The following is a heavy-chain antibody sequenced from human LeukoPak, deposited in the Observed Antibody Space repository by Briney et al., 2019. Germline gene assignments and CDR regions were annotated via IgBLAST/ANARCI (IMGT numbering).Heavy chain of an antibody. J-gene: IGHJ4*02. V-gene: IGHV5-51*01. Sequence: IYPGDSDTRYSPSFQGQVTISADKSISTAYLQWSSLKASDTAMYYCARRPLYSSGWYYFDYWGQGTLVTVSS. CDR2: IYPGDSDT. D-gene: IGHD6-19*01. CDR3: ARRPLYSSGWYYFDY.